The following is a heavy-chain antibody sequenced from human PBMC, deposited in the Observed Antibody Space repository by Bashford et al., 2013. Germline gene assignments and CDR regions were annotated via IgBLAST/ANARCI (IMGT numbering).Heavy chain of an antibody. CDR1: GGSFSGYY. CDR2: IYSSGST. V-gene: IGHV4-59*10. CDR3: ARGNALDY. Sequence: SETLSLTCAVYGGSFSGYYWSWIRQPAGKGLEWIGRIYSSGSTNYNPSLKSRLTMSVDTSKNQFSLNLTSVTAADTAVYYCARGNALDYVGPGNPGHRLL. J-gene: IGHJ4*02. D-gene: IGHD2-2*01.